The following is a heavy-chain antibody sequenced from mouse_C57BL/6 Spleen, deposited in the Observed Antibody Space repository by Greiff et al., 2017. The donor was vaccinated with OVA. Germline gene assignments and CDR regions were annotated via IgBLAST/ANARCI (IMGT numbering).Heavy chain of an antibody. CDR3: ARGITTVVATAWYFDV. J-gene: IGHJ1*03. V-gene: IGHV1-80*01. D-gene: IGHD1-1*01. Sequence: QVQLKQSGAELVKPGASVKISCKASGYAFSSYWMNWVKQRPGKGLEWIGQIYPGDGDTNYNGKFKGKATLTADKSSSTAYMQLSSLTSEDSAVYVCARGITTVVATAWYFDVWGTGTTVTVSS. CDR1: GYAFSSYW. CDR2: IYPGDGDT.